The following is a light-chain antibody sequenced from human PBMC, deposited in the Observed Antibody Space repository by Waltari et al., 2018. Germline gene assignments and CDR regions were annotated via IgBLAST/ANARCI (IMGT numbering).Light chain of an antibody. Sequence: QSVLTQPPSASGTPGQRVTIPCSGSSSNIGDNVVNWYQQLPGKAPKLLIYRNDQRPSVVPGRFSASKSGTSASLAISGLQSEDEADYYCAAWDDRMNGHWVFGGGTKVTVL. J-gene: IGLJ3*02. CDR3: AAWDDRMNGHWV. CDR2: RND. V-gene: IGLV1-44*01. CDR1: SSNIGDNV.